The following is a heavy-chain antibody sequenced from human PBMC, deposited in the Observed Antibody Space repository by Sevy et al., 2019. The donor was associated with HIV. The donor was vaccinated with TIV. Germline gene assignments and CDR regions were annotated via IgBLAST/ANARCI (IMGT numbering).Heavy chain of an antibody. V-gene: IGHV3-30*02. CDR1: GFTFSNHG. CDR2: IRYDGSNE. D-gene: IGHD2-8*02. CDR3: AKDRKVLLVVYAIPFDVFDI. J-gene: IGHJ3*02. Sequence: GGSLRLSCAASGFTFSNHGMHWVRQAPGKGLEWVAFIRYDGSNEYYGDSVKGRFTISRDNYKDTLYLKMNSLRPEDTAVYFCAKDRKVLLVVYAIPFDVFDIWGHGTMVTVSS.